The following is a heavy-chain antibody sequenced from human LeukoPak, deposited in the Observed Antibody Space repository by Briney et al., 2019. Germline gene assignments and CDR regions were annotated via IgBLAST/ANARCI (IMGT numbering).Heavy chain of an antibody. J-gene: IGHJ6*03. CDR1: GFTFSSYW. Sequence: PGGSLRLSCAASGFTFSSYWMSWVRQPPGKGLEWVANIKQDGSEKYYVDSVKGRFTISRDNAKNSLYLQMNSLRAEDTAVYYCARAGLTYYDFCSCYPYYMDVWGKGTTVTVSS. V-gene: IGHV3-7*01. CDR2: IKQDGSEK. D-gene: IGHD3-3*01. CDR3: ARAGLTYYDFCSCYPYYMDV.